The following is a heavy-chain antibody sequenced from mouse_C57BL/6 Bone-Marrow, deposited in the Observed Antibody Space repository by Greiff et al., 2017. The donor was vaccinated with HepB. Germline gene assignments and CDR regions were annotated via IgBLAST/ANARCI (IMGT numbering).Heavy chain of an antibody. D-gene: IGHD2-4*01. CDR2: IYPGSGST. CDR3: ARTVGSRLGFDD. J-gene: IGHJ2*01. Sequence: QVQLQQPGAELVKPGASVKMSCKASGYTFTSYWITWVKQRPGQGLEWIGDIYPGSGSTNYNEKFKSKATLTVDTSSSTAYMQLSSLTSEDSAVYYCARTVGSRLGFDDWGQGTTLTVSS. V-gene: IGHV1-55*01. CDR1: GYTFTSYW.